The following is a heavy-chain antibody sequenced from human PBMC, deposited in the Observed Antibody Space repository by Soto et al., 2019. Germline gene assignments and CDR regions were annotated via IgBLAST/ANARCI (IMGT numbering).Heavy chain of an antibody. CDR1: GFTFSSYG. J-gene: IGHJ6*02. Sequence: PGGSLRLSCAASGFTFSSYGMHWVRQAPGKGLEWVAVIWYDGSNKYYADSVKGRFTISRDNSKNTLYLQMNSLRAEDTAVYYCARDRGKPRYYYGMDVWGQGTTVTVSS. CDR2: IWYDGSNK. V-gene: IGHV3-33*01. CDR3: ARDRGKPRYYYGMDV.